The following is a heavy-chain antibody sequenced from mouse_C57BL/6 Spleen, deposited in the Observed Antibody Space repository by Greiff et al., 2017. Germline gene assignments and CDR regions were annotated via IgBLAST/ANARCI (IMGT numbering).Heavy chain of an antibody. Sequence: EVQLQQSGPELVKPGASVKISCKASGYTFTDYYMNWVKQSHGKSLEWIGDINPNNGGTSYNQKFKGKATLTVDKSSSTAYMELRCLTAEDSAVYYCARDLPFDYWGQGTTLTVSS. V-gene: IGHV1-26*01. CDR1: GYTFTDYY. CDR3: ARDLPFDY. CDR2: INPNNGGT. J-gene: IGHJ2*01.